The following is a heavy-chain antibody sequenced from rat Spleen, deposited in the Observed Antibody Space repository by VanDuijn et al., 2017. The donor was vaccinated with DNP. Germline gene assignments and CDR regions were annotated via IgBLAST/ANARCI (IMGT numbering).Heavy chain of an antibody. V-gene: IGHV5-22*01. CDR2: ITYDGGST. Sequence: EVQLVESGGGLVQPGRSMSLSCTASGFTFSNYGMAWVRQAPTRGLEWVAYITYDGGSTYYRDSVKGRFTISRDNAKSILYLQMNSLRSDDMATYYCAREGYGYKRYAMDAWGQGTSVTVSS. CDR3: AREGYGYKRYAMDA. CDR1: GFTFSNYG. D-gene: IGHD1-9*01. J-gene: IGHJ4*01.